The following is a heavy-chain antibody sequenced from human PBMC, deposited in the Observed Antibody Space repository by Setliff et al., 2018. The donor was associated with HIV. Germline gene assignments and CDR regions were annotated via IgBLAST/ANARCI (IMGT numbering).Heavy chain of an antibody. CDR3: ARDQKGYSYGYFDS. J-gene: IGHJ4*02. CDR2: INHSGDT. D-gene: IGHD5-18*01. V-gene: IGHV4-34*01. CDR1: GGSISSYY. Sequence: PSETLSLTCTVSGGSISSYYWSWIRQPPGKGLEWIGEINHSGDTNYNPSPKSRVTISVDTSKNQFSLRLSSVTAADTAVYYCARDQKGYSYGYFDSWGQGTLVTVSS.